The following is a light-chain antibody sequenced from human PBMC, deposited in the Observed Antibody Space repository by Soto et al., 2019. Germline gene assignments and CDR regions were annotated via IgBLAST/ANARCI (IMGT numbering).Light chain of an antibody. J-gene: IGKJ1*01. CDR3: QKYNSAPWT. V-gene: IGKV1-27*01. CDR2: DAS. CDR1: QIISSW. Sequence: DIQMTQSPSSLSASVGDRVTIACRASQIISSWLAWYQQKPGKAPKLLIYDASTLQTGVPSRFSGGGSGTDFTLTISSLQPEDVATYYCQKYNSAPWTFGQGTKVDIK.